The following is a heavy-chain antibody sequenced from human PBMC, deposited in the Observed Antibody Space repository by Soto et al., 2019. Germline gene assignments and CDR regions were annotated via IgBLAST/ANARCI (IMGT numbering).Heavy chain of an antibody. CDR1: GFIFSSYA. CDR3: ARGDRGGSGSPASYYYSGLDV. CDR2: VSAGGDMT. Sequence: DVQLLESGGHLVQPGGSLRLSCAASGFIFSSYAMSWVRQAPGKGLEWVSSVSAGGDMTYYSDSVKGRFTISRDNSNNALSLQMNSLRIEDTALYYCARGDRGGSGSPASYYYSGLDVWGQGTTVTVS. D-gene: IGHD3-10*01. V-gene: IGHV3-23*01. J-gene: IGHJ6*02.